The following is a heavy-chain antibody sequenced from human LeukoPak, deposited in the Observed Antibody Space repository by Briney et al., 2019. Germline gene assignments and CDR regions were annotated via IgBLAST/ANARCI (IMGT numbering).Heavy chain of an antibody. CDR2: ISSSSKYI. J-gene: IGHJ4*02. V-gene: IGHV3-21*01. D-gene: IGHD5-18*01. CDR3: ARDGVDTATYFDY. CDR1: GFAFSSYT. Sequence: GGSLRLSCAASGFAFSSYTMSWVRQAPGKGLEWVSSISSSSKYIYYADSMKGRFTISRDNAKNSLYLQMNSLRAEYTAVYYCARDGVDTATYFDYWGQGTLVTVSS.